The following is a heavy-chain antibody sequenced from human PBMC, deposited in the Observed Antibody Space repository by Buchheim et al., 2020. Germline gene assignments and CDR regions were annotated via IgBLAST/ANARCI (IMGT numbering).Heavy chain of an antibody. J-gene: IGHJ6*02. CDR2: INPNSGGT. CDR3: ARDRGYDVWSGYYYYYGMDV. Sequence: QVQLVQSGAEVKKPGASVKVSCKASGYTFTGYYMHWVRQAPGQGLEWMGWINPNSGGTNYAQKFQGWVTMTRDTSISTAYMEMSRLRSDDTDVYYCARDRGYDVWSGYYYYYGMDVWGQGTT. V-gene: IGHV1-2*04. CDR1: GYTFTGYY. D-gene: IGHD3-3*01.